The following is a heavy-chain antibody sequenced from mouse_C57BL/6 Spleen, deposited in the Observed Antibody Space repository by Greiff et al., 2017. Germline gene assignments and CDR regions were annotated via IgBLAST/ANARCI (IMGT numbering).Heavy chain of an antibody. CDR2: ISSGSSTI. J-gene: IGHJ4*01. Sequence: EVMLVESGGGLVKPGGSLKLSCAASGFTFSDYGMHWVRQAPEKGLEWVAYISSGSSTIYYADTVKGRFTISRDNAKNTLFLQMTSLRSEDTAMYYCASSTDSSGYDYAMDYWGQGTSVTVSS. CDR1: GFTFSDYG. CDR3: ASSTDSSGYDYAMDY. D-gene: IGHD3-2*02. V-gene: IGHV5-17*01.